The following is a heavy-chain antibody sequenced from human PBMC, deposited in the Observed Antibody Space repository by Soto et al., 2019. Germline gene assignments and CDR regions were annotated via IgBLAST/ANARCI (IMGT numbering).Heavy chain of an antibody. Sequence: EAQLLESGGGLVQPGGSLRLSCAASGFTFSNYAMSWVRQAPGKGLEWVGGISGSGGSILYADSVKGRFTISRDNPKNTLHVQMHGLRGEDTAVYYCAKESHALLWVGDPLKDGMDVWGQGTTVTVSS. CDR1: GFTFSNYA. D-gene: IGHD3-10*01. J-gene: IGHJ6*02. CDR2: ISGSGGSI. V-gene: IGHV3-23*01. CDR3: AKESHALLWVGDPLKDGMDV.